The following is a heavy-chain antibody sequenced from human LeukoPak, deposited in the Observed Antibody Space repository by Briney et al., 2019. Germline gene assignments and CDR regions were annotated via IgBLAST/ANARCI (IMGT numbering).Heavy chain of an antibody. D-gene: IGHD3-10*01. CDR1: GFTFSNYG. J-gene: IGHJ4*02. Sequence: GGSLRLSCAVSGFTFSNYGMHWVRQAPGKGLEWVTIIQYDGSNKYYTESVKGRFTISRDNSKNTVYLQMNSLRAEDTAVYYCARDEPGFGEFLLYWGQGTLVTVSS. V-gene: IGHV3-30*12. CDR2: IQYDGSNK. CDR3: ARDEPGFGEFLLY.